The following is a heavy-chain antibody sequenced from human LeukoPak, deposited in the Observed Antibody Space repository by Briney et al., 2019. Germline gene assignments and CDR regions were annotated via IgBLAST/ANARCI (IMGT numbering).Heavy chain of an antibody. CDR1: GGSISSGGYY. V-gene: IGHV4-31*03. Sequence: SQTLSLTCTVSGGSISSGGYYWSWIRQHPGKGLEWIGYIYYSGSTYYNPSLKSRVTISVDTSKNQFSLKLSSVTAADTAVYYCARGQPVVVPAASNWFDPWGQGTLVTVSS. J-gene: IGHJ5*02. CDR3: ARGQPVVVPAASNWFDP. CDR2: IYYSGST. D-gene: IGHD2-2*01.